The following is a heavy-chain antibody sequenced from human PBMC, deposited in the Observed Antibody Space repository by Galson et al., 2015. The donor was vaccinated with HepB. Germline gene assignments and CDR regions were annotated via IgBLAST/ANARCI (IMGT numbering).Heavy chain of an antibody. CDR1: GFTFSSYG. CDR2: ISYDGSNK. J-gene: IGHJ6*02. D-gene: IGHD4-17*01. Sequence: SLRLSCAASGFTFSSYGMHWVRQAPGKGLEWVAVISYDGSNKYYADSVKGRFTISRDNSKNTLYLQMNSLRAEDTSVYYCAKAAVTGYYYYGMDVWGQGTTVTVSS. V-gene: IGHV3-30*18. CDR3: AKAAVTGYYYYGMDV.